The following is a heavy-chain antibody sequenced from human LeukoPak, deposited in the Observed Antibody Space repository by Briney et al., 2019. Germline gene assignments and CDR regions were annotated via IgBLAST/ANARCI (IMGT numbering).Heavy chain of an antibody. CDR1: GFTFSNYS. D-gene: IGHD3-22*01. V-gene: IGHV3-21*01. CDR2: ISSSSSYI. J-gene: IGHJ4*02. Sequence: PGGSLRLSCAASGFTFSNYSMNWVRQAPGKGLEWVSSISSSSSYIYYADSVKGRFTISRDNAKNSLYLQMNSLRAEDTAVYYCARDRYYYDSSGYYQGWDYWGQGTLVTVSS. CDR3: ARDRYYYDSSGYYQGWDY.